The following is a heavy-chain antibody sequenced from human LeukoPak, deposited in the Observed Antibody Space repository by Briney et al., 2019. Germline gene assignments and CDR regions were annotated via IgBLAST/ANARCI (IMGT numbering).Heavy chain of an antibody. CDR2: ISDSGGST. V-gene: IGHV3-23*01. Sequence: PGGSLRLSCAVSGITLGNYGMSWVRQPQGKGLEWVAGISDSGGSTNYADSVKGRFTIARDTPRNTLYLQMNSLRAEDTAVYFCAKRGVVIRVFLVGFHKEAYYFDSWGQGALVTVSS. J-gene: IGHJ4*02. CDR1: GITLGNYG. D-gene: IGHD3-10*01. CDR3: AKRGVVIRVFLVGFHKEAYYFDS.